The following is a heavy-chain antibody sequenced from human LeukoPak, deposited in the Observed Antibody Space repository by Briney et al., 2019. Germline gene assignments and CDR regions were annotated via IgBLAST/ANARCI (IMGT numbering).Heavy chain of an antibody. Sequence: GGSLRLSCAASGFTFSNAWMSWVRQAPGKGLEWVGRIKSKTDGGTTDYAAPVKGRFTISRDDSKNTLCLQMNRLKTEDTAVYYCSVHQYYYYGMDVWGQGTTVTVSS. CDR2: IKSKTDGGTT. J-gene: IGHJ6*02. CDR3: SVHQYYYYGMDV. V-gene: IGHV3-15*01. CDR1: GFTFSNAW. D-gene: IGHD2-2*01.